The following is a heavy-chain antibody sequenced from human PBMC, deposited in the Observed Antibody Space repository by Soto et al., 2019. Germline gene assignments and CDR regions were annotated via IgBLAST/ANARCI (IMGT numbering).Heavy chain of an antibody. V-gene: IGHV4-39*01. CDR2: IYYSGST. CDR3: ARINWNVVDYYYYYMDV. D-gene: IGHD1-1*01. CDR1: GGSISSSSYY. J-gene: IGHJ6*03. Sequence: SETLSLTCTVSGGSISSSSYYWGWIRQPPGKGLEWIGSIYYSGSTYYNPSLKSRVTISVDTSKNQFSLKLSPVTAADTAVYYCARINWNVVDYYYYYMDVWGKGTTVTVSS.